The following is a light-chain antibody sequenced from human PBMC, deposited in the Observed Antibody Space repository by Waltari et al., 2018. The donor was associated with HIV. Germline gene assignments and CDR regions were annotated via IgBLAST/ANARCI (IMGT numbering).Light chain of an antibody. CDR1: SSDVGGYNY. CDR2: DVS. Sequence: QSALTQPRSVSGSPGQSVTISCTGTSSDVGGYNYVSWYQQHPGKAPKLMIYDVSKRPSGVPDRFSGSKVGNTASLTISGLQAEDEADYYCCSYAGSYGVVFGGGTKLTVL. CDR3: CSYAGSYGVV. V-gene: IGLV2-11*01. J-gene: IGLJ2*01.